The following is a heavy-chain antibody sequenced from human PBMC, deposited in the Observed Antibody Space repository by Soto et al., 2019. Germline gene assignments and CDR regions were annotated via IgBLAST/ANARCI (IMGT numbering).Heavy chain of an antibody. J-gene: IGHJ5*02. Sequence: GGSLRLSCAASGFTFRRFTINWVRHAPGKGLEWVSTISSNSAYIYYTDALRGRFTISRDNAKNSLHLQMNSLRAEDTAVYYCTRDASRDSSARGWFDPWGPGTLVTVS. CDR2: ISSNSAYI. CDR1: GFTFRRFT. CDR3: TRDASRDSSARGWFDP. D-gene: IGHD6-13*01. V-gene: IGHV3-21*01.